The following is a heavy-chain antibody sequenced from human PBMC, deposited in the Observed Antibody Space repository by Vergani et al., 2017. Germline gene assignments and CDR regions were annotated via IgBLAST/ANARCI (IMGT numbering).Heavy chain of an antibody. CDR1: GGSISSGGYY. V-gene: IGHV4-31*03. J-gene: IGHJ6*03. CDR2: IYYSGST. CDR3: ARHRTRWSGSSTDYYYYMDV. D-gene: IGHD2-2*01. Sequence: QVQLQESGPGLVKPSQTLSLTCTVSGGSISSGGYYWSWIRQHPGKGLEWIGYIYYSGSTYYNPSLKSRVTISVDTSKNQFSLKRSSVTAADTAVYYCARHRTRWSGSSTDYYYYMDVWGKGTTVTVSS.